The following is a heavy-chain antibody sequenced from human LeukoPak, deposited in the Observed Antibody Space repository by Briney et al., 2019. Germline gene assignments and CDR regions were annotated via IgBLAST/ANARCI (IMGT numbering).Heavy chain of an antibody. CDR1: GFTFSSYW. D-gene: IGHD2-2*01. J-gene: IGHJ6*02. Sequence: HPGGSLRLSCAASGFTFSSYWMSWVRQAPGKGLEWVANIKQDGSEKYYVDSVKGRFTISRDNARSSLYLQMNSLRDEDTAIYYCARSESSTSGRYYGMDVWGQGTTVTVSS. V-gene: IGHV3-7*01. CDR2: IKQDGSEK. CDR3: ARSESSTSGRYYGMDV.